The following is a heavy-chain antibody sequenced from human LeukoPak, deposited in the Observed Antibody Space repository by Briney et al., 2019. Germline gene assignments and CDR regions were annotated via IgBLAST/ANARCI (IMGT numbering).Heavy chain of an antibody. CDR2: IIPIFGTA. J-gene: IGHJ3*02. CDR3: ARDFKGGSYPEDDAVDI. D-gene: IGHD1-26*01. Sequence: SVKVSCKASGGTFSSYAISWVRQAPGQGLEWMGGIIPIFGTANYAQKFQGRVTITTDESTSTAYMELSSLRSEDTAVYYCARDFKGGSYPEDDAVDIWGQGTMVTVSS. V-gene: IGHV1-69*05. CDR1: GGTFSSYA.